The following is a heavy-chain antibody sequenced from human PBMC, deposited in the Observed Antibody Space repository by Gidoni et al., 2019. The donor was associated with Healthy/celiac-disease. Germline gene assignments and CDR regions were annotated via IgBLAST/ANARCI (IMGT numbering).Heavy chain of an antibody. CDR2: IYPGDSDT. D-gene: IGHD1-26*01. CDR1: GYSFPTYW. V-gene: IGHV5-51*01. CDR3: ARPGIVGALGAAFDI. Sequence: EVQLVQSGAEVKKPGESLKISCQGSGYSFPTYWIGWVRQLPGKGLEWMGIIYPGDSDTRYSPSFQGQVTISADKSISTAYLQWSSLKASDTAMYYCARPGIVGALGAAFDIWGQGTMVSVSS. J-gene: IGHJ3*02.